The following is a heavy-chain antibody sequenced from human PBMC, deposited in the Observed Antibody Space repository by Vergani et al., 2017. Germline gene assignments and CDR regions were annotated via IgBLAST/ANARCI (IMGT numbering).Heavy chain of an antibody. V-gene: IGHV1-69*02. J-gene: IGHJ4*02. CDR1: GGTFSSYT. D-gene: IGHD5-12*01. CDR3: ARGFSGYAQVDY. CDR2: IIPILGIA. Sequence: QVQLVQSGAEVKKPGSSVKVSCKASGGTFSSYTISWVRQAPGLGLAWMGGIIPILGIANYAQKCQGRITITADKSTSTAYMDLSTLRSEDTAVYYCARGFSGYAQVDYWGQGTLVTVSS.